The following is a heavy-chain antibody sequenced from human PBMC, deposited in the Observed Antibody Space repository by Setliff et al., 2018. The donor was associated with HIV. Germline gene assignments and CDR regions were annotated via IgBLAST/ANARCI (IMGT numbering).Heavy chain of an antibody. CDR1: GVSTSIHY. CDR2: IHTSDTT. D-gene: IGHD6-13*01. CDR3: ARGVAAAGMLMDV. J-gene: IGHJ6*03. V-gene: IGHV4-4*07. Sequence: SETLSLTCTVSGVSTSIHYWVWIRQPAGRGLEWIGRIHTSDTTRYNPSLQSRVAMSVDTSKNQFSLKLTSVSAADTAVYYCARGVAAAGMLMDVWGKGNPGHRLL.